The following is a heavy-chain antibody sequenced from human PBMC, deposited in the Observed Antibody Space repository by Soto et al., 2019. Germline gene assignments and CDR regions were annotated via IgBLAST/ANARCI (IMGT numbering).Heavy chain of an antibody. J-gene: IGHJ4*02. D-gene: IGHD3-22*01. CDR3: ARVYYDSSGYYLCSDY. Sequence: ASVKVSCXASGYTFTSYGISWVRQAPGQGLEWMGWISAYNGNTNYAQKLQGRVTMTTDTSTSTAYMELRSLRSDDTAVYYCARVYYDSSGYYLCSDYWGQGTLVTVSS. V-gene: IGHV1-18*01. CDR2: ISAYNGNT. CDR1: GYTFTSYG.